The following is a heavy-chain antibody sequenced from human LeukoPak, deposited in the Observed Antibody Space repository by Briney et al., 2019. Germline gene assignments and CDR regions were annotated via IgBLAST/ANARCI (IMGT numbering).Heavy chain of an antibody. D-gene: IGHD3-10*01. CDR3: ARPGYYYGMEV. Sequence: PGGSLRLSCAASGFTLSSNEMNWVPQAPGKGLEWVSYISSSGSSIYYADSVKGRFTISRDNAKNSLYLQMNSLRVEDTAVYYCARPGYYYGMEVWGEGTTVTVSS. CDR1: GFTLSSNE. CDR2: ISSSGSSI. J-gene: IGHJ6*04. V-gene: IGHV3-48*03.